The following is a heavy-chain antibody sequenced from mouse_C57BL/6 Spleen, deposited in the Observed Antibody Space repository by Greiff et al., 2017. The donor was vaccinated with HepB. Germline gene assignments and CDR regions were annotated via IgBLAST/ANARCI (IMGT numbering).Heavy chain of an antibody. CDR2: INPNYGTT. Sequence: LEESGPELVKPGASVKISCKASGYPFTDYNMNWVKQSNGKSLEWIGVINPNYGTTSYNQKFKGKATLTVDQSSSTAYMQLNSLTSEDSAVYYCAYSNHPSWFAYWGQGTLVTVSA. V-gene: IGHV1-39*01. CDR3: AYSNHPSWFAY. J-gene: IGHJ3*01. CDR1: GYPFTDYN. D-gene: IGHD2-5*01.